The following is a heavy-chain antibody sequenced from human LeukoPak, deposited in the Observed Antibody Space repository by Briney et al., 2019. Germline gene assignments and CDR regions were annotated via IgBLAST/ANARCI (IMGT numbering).Heavy chain of an antibody. CDR1: GYTFTGYY. CDR2: INPNSGGT. V-gene: IGHV1-2*02. Sequence: GASVKVSCKASGYTFTGYYMHWVGQAPGQGLEWMGWINPNSGGTNYAQKFQGRVTMTRDTSISTAYMELSRLRSDDTAVYYCARSCSSTGCSLDYWGQGTLVTVSS. J-gene: IGHJ4*02. D-gene: IGHD2-2*01. CDR3: ARSCSSTGCSLDY.